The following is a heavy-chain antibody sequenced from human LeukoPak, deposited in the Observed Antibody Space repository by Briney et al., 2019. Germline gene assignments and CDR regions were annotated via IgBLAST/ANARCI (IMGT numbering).Heavy chain of an antibody. J-gene: IGHJ5*02. CDR2: IKQDGSEK. CDR1: GFTFSSYW. D-gene: IGHD2-2*01. Sequence: GGSLRLSCAASGFTFSSYWMSWVRQAPGKGLEWVANIKQDGSEKYYVDSVKGRFTISRDNAKNSLYLQMNSLRAEDTAVYYCARVSFVPGDIVVVPAANNWFDPWGQGTLVTVSS. V-gene: IGHV3-7*01. CDR3: ARVSFVPGDIVVVPAANNWFDP.